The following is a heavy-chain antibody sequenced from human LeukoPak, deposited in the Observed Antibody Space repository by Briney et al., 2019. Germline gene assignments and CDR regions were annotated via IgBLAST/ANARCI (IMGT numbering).Heavy chain of an antibody. V-gene: IGHV3-33*01. Sequence: GGSLRLSCAASGLSFSRYDIHWVRQAPGKGLEWVALISSDRSSQYYADSVKGRFTISRDNSKSTLFLQTNSLRAEDTAVYYCASRSVRGEYFDYWGQGTLVTVSS. CDR2: ISSDRSSQ. D-gene: IGHD3-10*01. CDR1: GLSFSRYD. CDR3: ASRSVRGEYFDY. J-gene: IGHJ4*02.